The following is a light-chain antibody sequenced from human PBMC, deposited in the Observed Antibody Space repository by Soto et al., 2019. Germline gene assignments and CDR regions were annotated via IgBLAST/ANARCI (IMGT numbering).Light chain of an antibody. J-gene: IGKJ1*01. V-gene: IGKV3-11*01. CDR3: QQRSNWLWT. CDR2: DAS. CDR1: QSVSSY. Sequence: EIVLTQSPATLSLSPGERATLSCRASQSVSSYLAWYQQKPGQAPRLLIYDASNGATGIPARFSGSGSGTDFTLTISSLEPEDFAVYYCQQRSNWLWTFGQGTKGEIK.